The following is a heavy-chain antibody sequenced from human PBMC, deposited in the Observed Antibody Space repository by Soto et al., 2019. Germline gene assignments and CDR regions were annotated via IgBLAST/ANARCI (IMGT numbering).Heavy chain of an antibody. CDR3: AREVGRGSGSYYLDY. CDR1: GFTFSMYW. CDR2: INGDGTDT. V-gene: IGHV3-74*03. J-gene: IGHJ4*02. D-gene: IGHD3-16*01. Sequence: EVQLVESGGGLVQPGGSLRLSCAASGFTFSMYWMHWVRQAPGKGLLWVSRINGDGTDTTYADSVKGRCTISRDNAKNTVYLQMNGLRAEDTAVYYCAREVGRGSGSYYLDYWGQETLVTVSS.